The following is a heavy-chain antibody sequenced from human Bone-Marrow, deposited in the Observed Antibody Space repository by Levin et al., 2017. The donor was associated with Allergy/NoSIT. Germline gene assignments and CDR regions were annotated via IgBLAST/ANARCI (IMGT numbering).Heavy chain of an antibody. CDR1: GYSFIGYY. D-gene: IGHD6-19*01. Sequence: VASVKVSCKASGYSFIGYYMHWVRQAPGQGLEWMGWINPTSGGTNYAEKFQGRVTMTRDTSISTAYMELSSLRSDDTAVYYCARIVAVATTGFDPWGQGTLVTVSS. V-gene: IGHV1-2*02. CDR2: INPTSGGT. CDR3: ARIVAVATTGFDP. J-gene: IGHJ5*02.